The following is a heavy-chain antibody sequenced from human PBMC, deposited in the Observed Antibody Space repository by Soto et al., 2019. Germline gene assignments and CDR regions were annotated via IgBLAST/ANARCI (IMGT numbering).Heavy chain of an antibody. CDR3: ARGSWRVVNYYGMDV. D-gene: IGHD5-12*01. J-gene: IGHJ6*02. CDR2: INHSGST. CDR1: GGSFSGYY. Sequence: SETLSLTCAVYGGSFSGYYWSWIRQPPGKGLEWIGEINHSGSTNYNPSLKSRVTISVDTSKNQFSLKLSSVTAADTAVYYCARGSWRVVNYYGMDVWGQGTTVTVSS. V-gene: IGHV4-34*01.